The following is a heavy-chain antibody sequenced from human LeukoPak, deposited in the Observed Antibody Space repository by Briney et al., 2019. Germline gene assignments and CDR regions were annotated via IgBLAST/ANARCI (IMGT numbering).Heavy chain of an antibody. CDR1: GFTFSSYA. CDR3: ARSEEYFDY. Sequence: PGGSLRLSCAASGFTFSSYAMHWVRQAPGKGLEWVAVISYDGSNKYYADSVKGRFTISRDNSKNTLYLQMNSLRAEDTAVYYCARSEEYFDYRGQGTLVTVSS. V-gene: IGHV3-30-3*01. CDR2: ISYDGSNK. J-gene: IGHJ4*02.